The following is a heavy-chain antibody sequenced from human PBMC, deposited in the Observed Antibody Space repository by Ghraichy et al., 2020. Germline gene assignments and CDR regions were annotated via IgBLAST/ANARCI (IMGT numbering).Heavy chain of an antibody. Sequence: GGSLRLSCAASGFTFSSYSMNWVRQAPGKGLEWVSSISSSSSNIYYADSVKGRFTISRDNAKNSLYLQMNSLRAEDTAVYYFARVSWELPLYYFVYWGQGTLVPVSS. CDR3: ARVSWELPLYYFVY. CDR1: GFTFSSYS. J-gene: IGHJ4*02. V-gene: IGHV3-21*01. CDR2: ISSSSSNI. D-gene: IGHD1-26*01.